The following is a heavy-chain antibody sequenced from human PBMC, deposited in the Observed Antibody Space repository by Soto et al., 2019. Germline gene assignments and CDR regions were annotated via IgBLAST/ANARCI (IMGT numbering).Heavy chain of an antibody. CDR2: SRNKANSYNT. Sequence: EVQLVESGGGLVQPGGSLRLSCAASGFTFSDYYMDWVRQAPGRGLEWVALSRNKANSYNTEYAASVKGRFTISRDDSKDSLLLQMNSLRSDDTAVYYCVRYSGSYPRALDIWGQGTMVTVSS. CDR3: VRYSGSYPRALDI. D-gene: IGHD1-26*01. J-gene: IGHJ3*02. CDR1: GFTFSDYY. V-gene: IGHV3-72*01.